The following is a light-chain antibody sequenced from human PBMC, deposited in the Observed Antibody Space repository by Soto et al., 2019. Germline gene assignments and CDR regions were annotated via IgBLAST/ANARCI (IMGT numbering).Light chain of an antibody. Sequence: QSALTQPASVSGSPGQSITISCTGTSNDVGNYNLVSWYQQHPGKAPKLMIYAVNKRPSGISSRFSGSKSGNTASLTISGLQAEDEADYYCCSFAGSGTFYVFGTGTKLTVL. V-gene: IGLV2-23*02. CDR1: SNDVGNYNL. CDR3: CSFAGSGTFYV. J-gene: IGLJ1*01. CDR2: AVN.